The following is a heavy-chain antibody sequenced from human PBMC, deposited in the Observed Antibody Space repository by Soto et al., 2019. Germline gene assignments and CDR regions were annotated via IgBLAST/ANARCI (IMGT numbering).Heavy chain of an antibody. CDR1: GGSFSGYY. V-gene: IGHV4-34*01. CDR2: INHSGST. D-gene: IGHD3-3*01. CDR3: ARDLDGVGTPRGVGY. J-gene: IGHJ4*02. Sequence: SETLSLTCAVYGGSFSGYYWSWIRQPPGKGLEWIGEINHSGSTNYNPSLKSRVTISVDTSKNQFSLKLSSVTAADTAVYYCARDLDGVGTPRGVGYWGQGTLVTVSS.